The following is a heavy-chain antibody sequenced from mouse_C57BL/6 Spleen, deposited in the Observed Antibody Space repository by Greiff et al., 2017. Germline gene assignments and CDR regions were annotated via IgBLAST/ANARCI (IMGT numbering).Heavy chain of an antibody. Sequence: LQESGPELVKPGASVKISCKASGYSFTDYNMNWVKQSNGKSLEWIGVINPNYGTTSYNQKFKGKATLTVDQSSSTAYMQLNSLTSEDSAVYYGARGGAGSDYYAKDYWGQGTSLTVSS. J-gene: IGHJ4*01. CDR2: INPNYGTT. CDR3: ARGGAGSDYYAKDY. D-gene: IGHD2-2*01. V-gene: IGHV1-39*01. CDR1: GYSFTDYN.